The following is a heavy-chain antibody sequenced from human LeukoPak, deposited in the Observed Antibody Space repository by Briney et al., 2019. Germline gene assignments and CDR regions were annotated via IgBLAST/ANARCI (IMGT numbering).Heavy chain of an antibody. D-gene: IGHD3-10*01. CDR2: TSGTGDET. J-gene: IGHJ3*02. CDR1: GFTFSSYA. V-gene: IGHV3-23*01. Sequence: GGSLRLSCAASGFTFSSYAMSWVRQAPGTGLEWVSMTSGTGDETHYSDSVVGRFTISRDNSKNILYLQMNSLRAEDTAVYYCAKAFREFGSSSYSSFDIWGQGTLVTASS. CDR3: AKAFREFGSSSYSSFDI.